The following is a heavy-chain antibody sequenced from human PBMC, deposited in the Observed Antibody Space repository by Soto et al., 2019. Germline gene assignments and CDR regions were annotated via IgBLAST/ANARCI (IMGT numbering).Heavy chain of an antibody. CDR1: GGTFSSYA. Sequence: ASVKVSCKASGGTFSSYAISWVRQAPGQGLEWMGGIIPIFGTANYAQKFQGRVTITADESTSTAYMELSSLRSEDTAVYYCARDQGIAAAGLFDYWAQGTLVTVSS. CDR2: IIPIFGTA. V-gene: IGHV1-69*13. D-gene: IGHD6-13*01. CDR3: ARDQGIAAAGLFDY. J-gene: IGHJ4*02.